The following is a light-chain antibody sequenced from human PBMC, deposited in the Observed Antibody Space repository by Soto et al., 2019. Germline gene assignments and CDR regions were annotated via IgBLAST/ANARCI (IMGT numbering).Light chain of an antibody. CDR1: QAISNY. Sequence: DIQVTQSPSSLSASVGDRVTITCRASQAISNYLAWYQQKPGAVPNLLIYAASTLQSGVPSRFSGSGSGTDFTHTNNRLRREDGAVFRCQKYDSPSCTFGQQAQVEMK. CDR2: AAS. V-gene: IGKV1-27*01. J-gene: IGKJ1*01. CDR3: QKYDSPSCT.